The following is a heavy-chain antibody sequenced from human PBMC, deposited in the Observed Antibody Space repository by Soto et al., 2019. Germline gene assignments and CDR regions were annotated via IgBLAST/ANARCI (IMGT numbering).Heavy chain of an antibody. D-gene: IGHD6-19*01. V-gene: IGHV4-59*08. CDR2: IYYSGST. CDR3: ARLPGYSSGVFDY. CDR1: GAYISNYY. Sequence: SETMSLTCTIFGAYISNYYWSWIRQPPGKGLEWIGYIYYSGSTNYNPSLKSRVTISVDTSKKQFSLKLSSVTAADTAVYYCARLPGYSSGVFDYWGQGSLVTVSS. J-gene: IGHJ4*02.